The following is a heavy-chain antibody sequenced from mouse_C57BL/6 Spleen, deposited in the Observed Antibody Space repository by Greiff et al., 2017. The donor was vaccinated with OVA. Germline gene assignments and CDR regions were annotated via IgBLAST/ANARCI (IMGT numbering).Heavy chain of an antibody. J-gene: IGHJ4*01. CDR2: IYPGGGYT. V-gene: IGHV1-63*01. CDR1: GYTFTNYW. Sequence: VHLVESGAELVRPGTSVKMSCKASGYTFTNYWIGWAKQRPGHGLEWIGDIYPGGGYTNYNEKFKGKATLTADKSSSTAYMQCSSLTSEDAAIYYCARRTGYAMDDWGQGTSVTVSS. CDR3: ARRTGYAMDD. D-gene: IGHD3-3*01.